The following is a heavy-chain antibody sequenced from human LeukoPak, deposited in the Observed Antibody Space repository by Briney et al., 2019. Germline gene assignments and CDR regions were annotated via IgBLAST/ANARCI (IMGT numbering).Heavy chain of an antibody. J-gene: IGHJ4*02. CDR2: VNPSSGST. CDR1: GYTFTNYY. Sequence: ASVKVSCTASGYTFTNYYMHWGRQAPGQGREWRGIVNPSSGSTAYAQKFQGRVTMTRDTSTSTVYMELSSLRSEDTAVYYCAIHPDGSLSLDYWGQGTLVTVSS. D-gene: IGHD1-26*01. V-gene: IGHV1-46*01. CDR3: AIHPDGSLSLDY.